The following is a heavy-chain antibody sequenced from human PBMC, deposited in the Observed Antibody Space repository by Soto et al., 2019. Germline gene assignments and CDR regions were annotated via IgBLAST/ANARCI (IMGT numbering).Heavy chain of an antibody. CDR3: ARGRGYSYGLDP. Sequence: QVQLQESGPGLVKPSQTLSLTCTVSGDSISSNNNYWSWIRQPPGEGLEWIGFISYSGTTSYSPSLKRRVAISLDTAKIQFSLSLSSVTAADTAVYYCARGRGYSYGLDPWGQGTLVTVSS. J-gene: IGHJ5*02. V-gene: IGHV4-30-4*01. CDR2: ISYSGTT. D-gene: IGHD5-18*01. CDR1: GDSISSNNNY.